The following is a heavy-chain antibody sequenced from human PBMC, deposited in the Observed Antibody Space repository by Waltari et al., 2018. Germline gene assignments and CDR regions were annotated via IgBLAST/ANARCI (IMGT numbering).Heavy chain of an antibody. D-gene: IGHD6-13*01. V-gene: IGHV3-21*01. CDR1: GFTFSSYS. J-gene: IGHJ4*02. CDR3: ARDPRYSSCDY. CDR2: ISSRSSYI. Sequence: EVQLVESGGGLVKPGGSLRLSCAASGFTFSSYSMNWVRQAPGKGLGWVSPISSRSSYIYYADAVKGRCTISRDNAKHSLYLKMNSLRAEDTAVYYCARDPRYSSCDYWGQGTLVTVSS.